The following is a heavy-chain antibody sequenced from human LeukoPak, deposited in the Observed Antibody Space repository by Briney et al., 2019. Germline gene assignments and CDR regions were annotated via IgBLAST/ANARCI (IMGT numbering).Heavy chain of an antibody. CDR1: GFTFSSYN. CDR3: ARGGGLDV. V-gene: IGHV3-7*03. Sequence: GGSLRLSCAASGFTFSSYNINWVRQAPGKGLEWVANIKPDESEKYYVGSVKGRFTISRDNAKNSLYLQMSNLRAEDTAVYFCARGGGLDVWGQGATVTVSS. J-gene: IGHJ6*02. D-gene: IGHD3-16*01. CDR2: IKPDESEK.